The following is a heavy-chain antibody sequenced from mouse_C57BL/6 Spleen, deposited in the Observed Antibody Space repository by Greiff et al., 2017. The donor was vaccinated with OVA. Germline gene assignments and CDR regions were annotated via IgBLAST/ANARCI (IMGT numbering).Heavy chain of an antibody. Sequence: EVKLVESGPGLVKPSQSLSLTCSVTGYSITSGYYWNWIRQFPGNKLEWMGYISYDGSNNYNPSLKNRISITRDTSKNQFFLKLNSVTTEDTATYYCARGIYFDVWGTGTTVTVSS. V-gene: IGHV3-6*01. J-gene: IGHJ1*03. CDR3: ARGIYFDV. CDR2: ISYDGSN. CDR1: GYSITSGYY.